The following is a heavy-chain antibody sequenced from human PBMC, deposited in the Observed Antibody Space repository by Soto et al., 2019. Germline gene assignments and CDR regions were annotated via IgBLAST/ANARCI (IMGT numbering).Heavy chain of an antibody. CDR3: AREEYIVLVPAAAFVY. D-gene: IGHD2-2*01. Sequence: GGSLRLSCAASGFTFRAYYMSWIRQAPGKGLEWVSYISSSTSYTNYADSVKGRFTISRDNAKNSLYLQMNSLRAEDTAVYYCAREEYIVLVPAAAFVYWGQGTRVTVXS. V-gene: IGHV3-11*06. CDR1: GFTFRAYY. CDR2: ISSSTSYT. J-gene: IGHJ4*02.